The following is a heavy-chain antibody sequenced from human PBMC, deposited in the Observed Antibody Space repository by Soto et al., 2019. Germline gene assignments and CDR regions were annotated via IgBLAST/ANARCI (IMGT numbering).Heavy chain of an antibody. CDR2: IYYSGST. CDR1: GGSISSYY. D-gene: IGHD1-20*01. Sequence: QVQLQESGPGLVKPSETLSLTCTVSGGSISSYYWSWIRQPPGKGLEWIGYIYYSGSTNYNPSLKSRVTISVDTSKNQFSLKLSSVTAADTAVYYCARFNFYFDLWGRGTLVTVSS. CDR3: ARFNFYFDL. J-gene: IGHJ2*01. V-gene: IGHV4-59*08.